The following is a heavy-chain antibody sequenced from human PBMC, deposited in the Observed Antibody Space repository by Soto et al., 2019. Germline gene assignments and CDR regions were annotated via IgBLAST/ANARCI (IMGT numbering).Heavy chain of an antibody. CDR2: ISGSGSNT. Sequence: QTGGSLRLSCAASGFTFISYAMSWVRQSPGKGLEWVSGISGSGSNTYYSDSVKGRFTVSRDNSKNTLFLQMNSLRAEDTAVYYCAKDRRDGLMRVVVPNDYWGQGTLVTVSS. J-gene: IGHJ4*02. CDR3: AKDRRDGLMRVVVPNDY. V-gene: IGHV3-23*01. D-gene: IGHD3-22*01. CDR1: GFTFISYA.